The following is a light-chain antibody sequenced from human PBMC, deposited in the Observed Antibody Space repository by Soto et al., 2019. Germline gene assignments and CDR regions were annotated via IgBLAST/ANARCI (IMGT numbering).Light chain of an antibody. CDR2: LGS. CDR3: MQALQAPLT. Sequence: DLVMTQSPLSLSVTPGEPASVSSRSSQSLLHSNGNNYLEWYLQKPGQFPQLLSYLGSDRASGVPDRFSGSGSGTHFTLKISRVEAEDVGVYYCMQALQAPLTFGGGTKVDIK. J-gene: IGKJ4*01. CDR1: QSLLHSNGNNY. V-gene: IGKV2-28*01.